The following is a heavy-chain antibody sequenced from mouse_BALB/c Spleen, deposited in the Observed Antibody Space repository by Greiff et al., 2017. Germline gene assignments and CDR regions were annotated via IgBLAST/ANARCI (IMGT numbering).Heavy chain of an antibody. D-gene: IGHD2-4*01. J-gene: IGHJ3*01. CDR3: TKGHDDYDEFAY. Sequence: EVQLQQSGTVLARPGASVKMSCKASGYTFTSYWMHWVKQRPGQGLEWIGAIYPGNSDTSYNQKFKGKAKLTAVTSTSTAYMELSSLTNEDSAVYYCTKGHDDYDEFAYWGQGTLVTVSA. V-gene: IGHV1-5*01. CDR2: IYPGNSDT. CDR1: GYTFTSYW.